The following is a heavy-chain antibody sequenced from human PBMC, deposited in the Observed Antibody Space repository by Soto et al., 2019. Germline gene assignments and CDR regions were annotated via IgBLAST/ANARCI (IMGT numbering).Heavy chain of an antibody. J-gene: IGHJ4*02. V-gene: IGHV4-61*01. CDR2: IYYYYTGST. CDR3: AREFSNSPEAFDS. CDR1: GGSVNSDNFY. Sequence: SETLSLTCTVSGGSVNSDNFYWSWIRQPPGRGLEWIGYIYYYYTGSTSYNPSLKSRVTISIDTSRNQFSLKLSSVTAADTAVYYCAREFSNSPEAFDSWGQGSLVTVSS. D-gene: IGHD6-6*01.